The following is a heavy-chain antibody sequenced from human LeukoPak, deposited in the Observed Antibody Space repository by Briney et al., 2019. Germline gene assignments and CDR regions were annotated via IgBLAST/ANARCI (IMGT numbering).Heavy chain of an antibody. Sequence: SQTLSLTCTVSGGSISSGGYYWSWIRQPPGKGLEWIGEINHSGSTNYNPSLKSRVNISADTSKNQFSLHLDSVTAADTAVYYCARSWAGMYYPFYYFDYWGQGTLVSVSS. D-gene: IGHD1-26*01. CDR2: INHSGST. J-gene: IGHJ4*02. V-gene: IGHV4-30-2*01. CDR3: ARSWAGMYYPFYYFDY. CDR1: GGSISSGGYY.